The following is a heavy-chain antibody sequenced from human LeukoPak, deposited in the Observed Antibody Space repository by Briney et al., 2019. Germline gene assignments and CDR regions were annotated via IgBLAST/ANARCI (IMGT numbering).Heavy chain of an antibody. CDR2: IYHSGST. CDR1: GGSISSGGYY. J-gene: IGHJ6*02. D-gene: IGHD1/OR15-1a*01. Sequence: SQTLSLTCTVSGGSISSGGYYWSWIRQPPGKGLEWIGYIYHSGSTYYNPSLKSRVTISVDRSKNQFSLKLSSVTAADTAVYYCARQKWEQQGRDYYFNGLDVWGPGTTVIVSS. V-gene: IGHV4-30-2*01. CDR3: ARQKWEQQGRDYYFNGLDV.